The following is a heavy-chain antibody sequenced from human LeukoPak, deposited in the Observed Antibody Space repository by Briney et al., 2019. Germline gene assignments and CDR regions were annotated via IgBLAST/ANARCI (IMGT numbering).Heavy chain of an antibody. D-gene: IGHD2-2*01. CDR1: GESFSGYY. CDR3: ARNREPAPTIAY. V-gene: IGHV4-34*01. Sequence: SETLSLTCAVYGESFSGYYWNWIRQPPGKGLEWIGEINHSGRTNYNPSLKSRVTISVDTSKNQISPKLTSMTAADTAVYYCARNREPAPTIAYWGQGTLVTVSS. J-gene: IGHJ4*02. CDR2: INHSGRT.